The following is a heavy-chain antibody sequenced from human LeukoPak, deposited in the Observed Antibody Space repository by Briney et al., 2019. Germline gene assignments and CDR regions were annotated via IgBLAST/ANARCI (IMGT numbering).Heavy chain of an antibody. V-gene: IGHV4-34*01. CDR3: ARGRWSSWSPLLDPRIPTIDY. Sequence: SETLSLTRAAYVGSLSGYYWRWILQPPATREEGSGECNHSARTNYQPSLKTRVTIPVDTSKHQSSLELSSVTAADTTVYYLARGRWSSWSPLLDPRIPTIDYWGQGTLVTVSS. CDR1: VGSLSGYY. CDR2: CNHSART. D-gene: IGHD6-13*01. J-gene: IGHJ4*02.